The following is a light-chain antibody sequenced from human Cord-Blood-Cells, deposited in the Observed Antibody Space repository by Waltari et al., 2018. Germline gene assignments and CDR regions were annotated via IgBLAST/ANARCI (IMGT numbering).Light chain of an antibody. CDR2: AAS. J-gene: IGKJ2*03. CDR1: QSISSY. CDR3: QQSYSTPYS. Sequence: EIQMTQSPSSLSASVEDRVTITCRASQSISSYLYWYQQKPGKAPKLLIYAASSLQSGVPSRFSGSGSGTDFTLTISSLQSEDFATYYCQQSYSTPYSFGQGTKLEIK. V-gene: IGKV1-39*01.